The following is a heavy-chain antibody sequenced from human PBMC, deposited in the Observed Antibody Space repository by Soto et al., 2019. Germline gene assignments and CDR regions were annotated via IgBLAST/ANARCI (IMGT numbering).Heavy chain of an antibody. D-gene: IGHD4-17*01. Sequence: LSLTCTVSGGSISTGNWWTWVRQSPEKGLEWIGEIFRSGNTYYNPSFKSRVTISVDNSNNQFSLRLNSVTAADTAVYYCARIGTVSLDFWGPGTLVTVSS. CDR2: IFRSGNT. V-gene: IGHV4-4*02. CDR3: ARIGTVSLDF. J-gene: IGHJ4*02. CDR1: GGSISTGNW.